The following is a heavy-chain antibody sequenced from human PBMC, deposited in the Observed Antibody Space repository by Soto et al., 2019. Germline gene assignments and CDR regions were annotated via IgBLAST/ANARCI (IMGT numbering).Heavy chain of an antibody. CDR3: ARGSPLLWFGELFGLDAFDI. CDR2: IYPGDSDT. J-gene: IGHJ3*02. CDR1: GYSFTSYW. Sequence: GESLKISCKGSGYSFTSYWIVWVRQMPGKGLEWMGIIYPGDSDTRYSPSFQGQVTISADKSISTAYLQWSSLKASDTAMYYCARGSPLLWFGELFGLDAFDIWGQGTMVTVSS. D-gene: IGHD3-10*01. V-gene: IGHV5-51*01.